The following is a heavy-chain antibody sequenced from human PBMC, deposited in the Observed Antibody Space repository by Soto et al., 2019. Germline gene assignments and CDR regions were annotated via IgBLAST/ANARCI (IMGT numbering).Heavy chain of an antibody. CDR1: GYTFTSYC. V-gene: IGHV1-18*01. J-gene: IGHJ4*02. Sequence: QVQLVQSGAEVKKPGASVKVSCKASGYTFTSYCISWVRQAPGQGLEWMGWISAYNGNTNYAQKLQGRVTMTTDTSTGTAYMEPSSLRADDTAVYYCSSAWAAAGPFDSWGPGTLVTVST. CDR2: ISAYNGNT. D-gene: IGHD6-13*01. CDR3: SSAWAAAGPFDS.